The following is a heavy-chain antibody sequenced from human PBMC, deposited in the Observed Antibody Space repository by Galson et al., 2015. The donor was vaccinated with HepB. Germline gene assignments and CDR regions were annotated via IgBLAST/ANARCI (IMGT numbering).Heavy chain of an antibody. J-gene: IGHJ4*02. CDR1: GYSFTSYW. Sequence: SGAEVKKPGESLKISCKGSGYSFTSYWIGWVRQMPGKGLEWMGIIYPGDSDTRYSPSFQGQVTISADKSISTAYLQWSSLKASDTAMYYCARHGCTNGVCYMPIDYWGQGTLVTVSS. CDR2: IYPGDSDT. CDR3: ARHGCTNGVCYMPIDY. V-gene: IGHV5-51*01. D-gene: IGHD2-8*01.